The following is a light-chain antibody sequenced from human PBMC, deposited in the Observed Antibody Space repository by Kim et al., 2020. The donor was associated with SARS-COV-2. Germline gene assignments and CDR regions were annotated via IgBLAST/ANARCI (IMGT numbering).Light chain of an antibody. Sequence: QSVLTQPPSVSAAPGQKVTISCSGTTSNIGNNFISWYQQVPGTAPKFLIFDNDKRLSGISDRFSGSKSGTSATLAITGLQPGGEADYFCGAWDSSLNSLIFGGGTQLTVL. V-gene: IGLV1-51*01. J-gene: IGLJ2*01. CDR3: GAWDSSLNSLI. CDR2: DND. CDR1: TSNIGNNF.